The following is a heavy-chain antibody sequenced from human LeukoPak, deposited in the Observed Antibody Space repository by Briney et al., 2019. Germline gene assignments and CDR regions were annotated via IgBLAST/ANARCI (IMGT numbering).Heavy chain of an antibody. J-gene: IGHJ4*01. V-gene: IGHV3-21*01. CDR1: GFTFSSYS. Sequence: GGSLRLSCAASGFTFSSYSMNWVRQAPGKGLEWVSSISSSSSYIYYADSVKGRFTISRDNAKNSLYLQMNSLRAEDTAVYYCARDPLHGALDYWGQEPWSPSPQ. CDR3: ARDPLHGALDY. CDR2: ISSSSSYI.